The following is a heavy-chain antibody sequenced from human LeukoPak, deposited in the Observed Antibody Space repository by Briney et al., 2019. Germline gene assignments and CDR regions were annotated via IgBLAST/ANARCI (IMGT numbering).Heavy chain of an antibody. CDR1: GFTFSSYE. Sequence: AGGSLRLSCAASGFTFSSYEMNWVRQAPGKWLEWVSYISSSGSTIYYADSVKGRFTISRDNAKNSLYLQMNSLRAEDTAVYYCAKDIPGWFDPWGQGTLVTVSS. V-gene: IGHV3-48*03. J-gene: IGHJ5*02. D-gene: IGHD2-2*01. CDR3: AKDIPGWFDP. CDR2: ISSSGSTI.